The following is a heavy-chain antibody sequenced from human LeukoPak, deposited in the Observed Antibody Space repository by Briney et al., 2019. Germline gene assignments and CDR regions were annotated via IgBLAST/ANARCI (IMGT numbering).Heavy chain of an antibody. V-gene: IGHV4-59*08. J-gene: IGHJ4*02. CDR3: ARYMVQGVSIDY. CDR1: GGSISSYY. Sequence: PSETLSLTCTVSGGSISSYYWSWIRQPPGKGLEWIGYIYYSGSTNYNPSLKSRVTISVDTSKNQFSLKLSSVTAADTAVYYCARYMVQGVSIDYWGQGTLVTVSS. D-gene: IGHD3-10*01. CDR2: IYYSGST.